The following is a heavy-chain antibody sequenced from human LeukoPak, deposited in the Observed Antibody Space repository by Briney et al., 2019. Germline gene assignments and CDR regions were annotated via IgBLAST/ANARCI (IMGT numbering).Heavy chain of an antibody. CDR3: AKDRVAVAGPNLFDY. V-gene: IGHV3-33*06. CDR1: GFTFSSYG. D-gene: IGHD6-19*01. CDR2: IWYDGSNK. Sequence: GGSLRLSSAASGFTFSSYGMHWVRQAPGKGLEWVAVIWYDGSNKYYADSVKGRFTISRDNSKNTLYLQMNSLRAEDTAVYYCAKDRVAVAGPNLFDYWGQGTVVTVSS. J-gene: IGHJ4*02.